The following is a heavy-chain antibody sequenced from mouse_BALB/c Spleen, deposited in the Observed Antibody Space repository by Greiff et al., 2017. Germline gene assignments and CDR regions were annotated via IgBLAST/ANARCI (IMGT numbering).Heavy chain of an antibody. CDR2: IWSGGST. J-gene: IGHJ4*01. D-gene: IGHD1-2*01. V-gene: IGHV2-4-1*01. CDR1: GFSLTSYG. Sequence: QVQLQQSGPGLVQPSQSLSITCTVSGFSLTSYGVHWVRQSPGKGLEWLGVIWSGGSTDYNAAFISRLSISKDNSKSQVFFKMNSLQADDTAIYYCARNSGTTAGYAMDYWGQGTSVTVSS. CDR3: ARNSGTTAGYAMDY.